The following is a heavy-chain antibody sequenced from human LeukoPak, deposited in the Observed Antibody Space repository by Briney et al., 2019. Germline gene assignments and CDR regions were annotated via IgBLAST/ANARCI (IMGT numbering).Heavy chain of an antibody. CDR2: IYYSGST. V-gene: IGHV4-30-4*08. CDR3: ARGYFSSSLVYAFDI. D-gene: IGHD6-6*01. J-gene: IGHJ3*02. CDR1: GGSISSGDYY. Sequence: SETLSLTCTVSGGSISSGDYYWSWIRQPPGKGLEWIGYIYYSGSTYYNPSLKSRVTISVDTSKNQFSLKLSSVTAADTAVYYCARGYFSSSLVYAFDIWGQGTMVTVSS.